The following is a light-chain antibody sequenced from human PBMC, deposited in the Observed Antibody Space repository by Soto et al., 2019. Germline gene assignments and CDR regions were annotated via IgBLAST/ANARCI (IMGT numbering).Light chain of an antibody. CDR3: SSFTSTTTYV. CDR1: SSVVGSHDL. CDR2: DVS. V-gene: IGLV2-14*02. Sequence: VLTQPASVSGSPGQSIAISCTGTSSVVGSHDLVSWYQQQSGKVPKLIIYDVSSRPSGVSNRFSGSKSGNTASLTISGLQAEDEADYYCSSFTSTTTYVFGTGTKVTVL. J-gene: IGLJ1*01.